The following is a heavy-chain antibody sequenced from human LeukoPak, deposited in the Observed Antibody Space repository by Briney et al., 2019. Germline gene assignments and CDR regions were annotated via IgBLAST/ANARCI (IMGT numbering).Heavy chain of an antibody. CDR1: GDSISNYH. CDR2: SHSSGRT. CDR3: ARRDITSGWSFNY. D-gene: IGHD6-19*01. V-gene: IGHV4-4*07. J-gene: IGHJ4*02. Sequence: SETLSLTCSVSGDSISNYHWSWIRQPAGKGLEWIGQSHSSGRTNYNPPLENRVTVSIDTPENQFSLTIRSVTATDTAIYYCARRDITSGWSFNYWGQGILVTVS.